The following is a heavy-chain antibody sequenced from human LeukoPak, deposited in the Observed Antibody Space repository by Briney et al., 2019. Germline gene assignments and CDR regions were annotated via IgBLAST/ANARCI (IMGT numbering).Heavy chain of an antibody. Sequence: NSGGSLRLSCAASGFTFSTYGMNWVRQAPGKGLEWVSSISSSSSYIYYADSVKGRLTISRDNAKNSLYLQMNSLRAEDTAVYYCARDLGQRYSYGDAFDIWGQGTMVTVSS. CDR2: ISSSSSYI. CDR1: GFTFSTYG. J-gene: IGHJ3*02. CDR3: ARDLGQRYSYGDAFDI. D-gene: IGHD5-18*01. V-gene: IGHV3-21*01.